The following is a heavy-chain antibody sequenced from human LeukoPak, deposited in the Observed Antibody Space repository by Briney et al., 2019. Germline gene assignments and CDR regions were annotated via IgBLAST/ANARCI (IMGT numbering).Heavy chain of an antibody. Sequence: SVRVSCKASGGTFSSYAISWVRQAPGQGLEWTGRIIPIFGTANYAQKFQGRVTITTDESTSTAYMELSSLRSEDTAVYYCARDLENCSGGSCPYYYYYYMDVWGKGTTVTVSS. V-gene: IGHV1-69*05. D-gene: IGHD2-15*01. J-gene: IGHJ6*03. CDR3: ARDLENCSGGSCPYYYYYYMDV. CDR1: GGTFSSYA. CDR2: IIPIFGTA.